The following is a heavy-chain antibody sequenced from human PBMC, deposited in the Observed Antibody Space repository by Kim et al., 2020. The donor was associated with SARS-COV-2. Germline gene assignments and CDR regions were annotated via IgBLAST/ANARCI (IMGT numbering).Heavy chain of an antibody. CDR1: GGSISSGSYY. V-gene: IGHV4-61*02. CDR2: IYTSGST. J-gene: IGHJ6*02. D-gene: IGHD2-15*01. CDR3: ASAGPANCSGGSCRSGYYGMDV. Sequence: SETLSLTCTVSGGSISSGSYYWSWIRQPAGKGLEWIGRIYTSGSTNYNPSLKSRVTISVDTSKNQFSLKLSSVTAADTAVYYCASAGPANCSGGSCRSGYYGMDVWVQGTTVTVSS.